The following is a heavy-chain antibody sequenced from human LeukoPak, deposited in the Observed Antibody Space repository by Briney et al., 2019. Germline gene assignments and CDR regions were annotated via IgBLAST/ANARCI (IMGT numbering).Heavy chain of an antibody. J-gene: IGHJ3*02. CDR3: ARESAYYYDSSGSDAFDI. CDR1: GFSFSSYT. V-gene: IGHV3-48*03. CDR2: ISSSGSTI. D-gene: IGHD3-22*01. Sequence: GGSLRLSCSASGFSFSSYTMTWVRQAPGKGLEWVSYISSSGSTIYYADSVKGRFTISRDNAKNSLYLQMNSLRAEDTAVYYCARESAYYYDSSGSDAFDIWGQGTMVTVSS.